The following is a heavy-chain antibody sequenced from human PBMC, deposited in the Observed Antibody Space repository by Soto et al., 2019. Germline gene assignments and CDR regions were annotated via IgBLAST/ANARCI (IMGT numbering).Heavy chain of an antibody. V-gene: IGHV4-59*01. J-gene: IGHJ4*02. D-gene: IGHD3-22*01. CDR3: ARGRGDSRGTNFDF. Sequence: SETLSLTCTVSGGSISGYYWTWIRQPPGNGLEWIGYIDYSGTTTYSPSLKTRVTLSVDTSKNQFSLKLSSVTAADTAVYFCARGRGDSRGTNFDFWGQGILVTVSS. CDR2: IDYSGTT. CDR1: GGSISGYY.